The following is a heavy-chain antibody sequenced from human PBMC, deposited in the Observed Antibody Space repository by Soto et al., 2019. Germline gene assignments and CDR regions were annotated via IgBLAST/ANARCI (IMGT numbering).Heavy chain of an antibody. J-gene: IGHJ3*02. V-gene: IGHV3-7*01. CDR3: ANIGRSDRAFDI. Sequence: EVQLVESGGDLVQPGGSLRLSCAASGFTFSSYWMSWVRQAPGKGLEWVANIKPDGSEKIYVDSVKGRFSISRDNAKNSLSLQRNSLRAEATAVYYCANIGRSDRAFDIWGQGTMVTVSS. D-gene: IGHD5-12*01. CDR2: IKPDGSEK. CDR1: GFTFSSYW.